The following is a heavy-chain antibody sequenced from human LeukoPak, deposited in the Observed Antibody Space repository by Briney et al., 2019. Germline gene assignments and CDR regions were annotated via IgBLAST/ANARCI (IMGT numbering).Heavy chain of an antibody. J-gene: IGHJ4*02. V-gene: IGHV4-39*07. CDR1: GGSISGSNYF. Sequence: SETLSLTCTVSGGSISGSNYFWGWIRQPPGKGLEWIGEINHSGSTNYNPSLKSRVTISVDTSKNQFSLKLSSVTAADTAVYYCARGSLRYFDWLWGHTFDYWGQGTLVTVSS. CDR3: ARGSLRYFDWLWGHTFDY. D-gene: IGHD3-9*01. CDR2: INHSGST.